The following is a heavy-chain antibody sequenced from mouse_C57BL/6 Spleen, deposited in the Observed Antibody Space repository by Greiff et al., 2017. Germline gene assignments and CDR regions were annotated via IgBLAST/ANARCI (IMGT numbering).Heavy chain of an antibody. CDR2: INPNNGGT. Sequence: EVQLQQSGPELVKPGASVKMSCKASGYTFTDYNMHWVKQSHGKSLEWIGYINPNNGGTSYNQKFKGKATLTVNKSSSTSYMELRSLTSEDSAVYYCAKNWKDAMDYWGQGTSGTVSS. D-gene: IGHD4-1*01. CDR3: AKNWKDAMDY. J-gene: IGHJ4*01. CDR1: GYTFTDYN. V-gene: IGHV1-22*01.